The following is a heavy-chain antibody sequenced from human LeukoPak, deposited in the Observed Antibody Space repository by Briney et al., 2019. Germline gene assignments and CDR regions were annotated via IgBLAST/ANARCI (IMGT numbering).Heavy chain of an antibody. D-gene: IGHD6-19*01. V-gene: IGHV1-69*02. J-gene: IGHJ5*02. CDR1: GGTFSSYT. CDR2: IIFILGIA. CDR3: ARISRIAVAGHGTWFDP. Sequence: SVKVSCKASGGTFSSYTISWVRQAPGQGLEWMGRIIFILGIANYAQKFQGRVTITTDESTSTAYMELSSLRSEDTAVYYCARISRIAVAGHGTWFDPWGQGTLVTVSS.